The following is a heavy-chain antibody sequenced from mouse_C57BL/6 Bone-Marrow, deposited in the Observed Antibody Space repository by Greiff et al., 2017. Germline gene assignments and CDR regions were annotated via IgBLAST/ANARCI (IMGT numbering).Heavy chain of an antibody. CDR3: ARDNGGYDGDY. J-gene: IGHJ2*01. CDR2: FYPGSGSI. Sequence: VKLMESGAELVKPGASVKLSCKASGYTFTEYTIHWVKQRPGQGLEWIGWFYPGSGSIKYNEKFKDKATLTADKSSSTVYMELSRLTSEDSAVYFCARDNGGYDGDYWGQGTTLTVSS. V-gene: IGHV1-62-2*01. D-gene: IGHD2-2*01. CDR1: GYTFTEYT.